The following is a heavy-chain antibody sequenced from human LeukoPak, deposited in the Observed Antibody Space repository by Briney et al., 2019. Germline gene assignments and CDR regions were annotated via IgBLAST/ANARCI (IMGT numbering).Heavy chain of an antibody. CDR2: IYTSGST. D-gene: IGHD6-19*01. J-gene: IGHJ4*02. V-gene: IGHV4-4*07. CDR3: ATIAVAGTIGDY. Sequence: KPSETLSLTCTVSGASISSYYWSWIRHPAGKGLEWIGRIYTSGSTNYNPSLKSRVTISVDKSKNQFSLKLSSVTAADTAVYYCATIAVAGTIGDYWGQGTLVTVSS. CDR1: GASISSYY.